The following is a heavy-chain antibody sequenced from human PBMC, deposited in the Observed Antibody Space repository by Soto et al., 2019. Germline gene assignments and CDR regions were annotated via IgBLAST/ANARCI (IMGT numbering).Heavy chain of an antibody. V-gene: IGHV4-39*01. Sequence: SETLSLTCTVSGGSISSSSYYWGWIRQPLGKGLEWIGSIYYSGSTYYNPSLKSRVTISVDTSKNQFSLKLSSVTAADTAVYYCAREYVDTAMVSDGMDVWGQGTTVTVSS. CDR1: GGSISSSSYY. J-gene: IGHJ6*02. CDR3: AREYVDTAMVSDGMDV. D-gene: IGHD5-18*01. CDR2: IYYSGST.